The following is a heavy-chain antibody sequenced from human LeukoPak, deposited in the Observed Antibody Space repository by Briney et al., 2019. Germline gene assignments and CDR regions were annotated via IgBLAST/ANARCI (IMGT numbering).Heavy chain of an antibody. V-gene: IGHV3-48*04. CDR2: ISLSSTAI. CDR3: ARDTGLMTTKEGTSGDAFDI. J-gene: IGHJ3*02. D-gene: IGHD4-17*01. CDR1: GFIFSTYN. Sequence: PGGSLRLSCATSGFIFSTYNMNWVRQAPGKGLEWVSYISLSSTAIYYADSVKGRFTISRDNAKNSLYLQMNSLRAEDTAVYYCARDTGLMTTKEGTSGDAFDIWGQGTMVTVSS.